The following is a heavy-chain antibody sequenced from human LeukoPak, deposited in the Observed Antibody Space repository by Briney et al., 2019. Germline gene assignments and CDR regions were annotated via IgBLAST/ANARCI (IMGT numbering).Heavy chain of an antibody. CDR1: GGSISSSSYY. D-gene: IGHD3-16*02. Sequence: SETLSLTCTVSGGSISSSSYYWGWIRQPPGQGLEWIGSIYYSGSTYYNPSLKSRVTISVDTSKNQFSLKLSSVTAADTAVYYCARSVLSVWGSYRYFDYWGQGTLVTVSS. V-gene: IGHV4-39*01. J-gene: IGHJ4*02. CDR3: ARSVLSVWGSYRYFDY. CDR2: IYYSGST.